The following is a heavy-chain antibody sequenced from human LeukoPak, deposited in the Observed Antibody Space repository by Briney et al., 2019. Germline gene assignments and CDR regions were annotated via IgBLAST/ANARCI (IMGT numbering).Heavy chain of an antibody. D-gene: IGHD3-3*01. CDR3: ARRSGSDAFDI. Sequence: ASVKVSCKASGHTFTDYYMHRVRQAPGQGLEWMGGINPDSGGTNYAQKFQGRVTMTRDTSISTAYMELSSPRSDDTSVYYCARRSGSDAFDIWGQGTMVTVSS. CDR2: INPDSGGT. CDR1: GHTFTDYY. J-gene: IGHJ3*02. V-gene: IGHV1-2*02.